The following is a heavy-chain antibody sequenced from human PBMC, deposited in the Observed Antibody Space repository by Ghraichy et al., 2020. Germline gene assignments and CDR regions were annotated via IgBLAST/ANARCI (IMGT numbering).Heavy chain of an antibody. Sequence: GGSLRLSCAASRFIFSSYWMHWVRQAPGKGLVWVSRINSDGSSTSYADSVKGRFTISRDNAKNTLYLQMNSLRAEDTAVYYCARGRAYSSSLPGFWGQGTLVTVSS. J-gene: IGHJ4*02. CDR1: RFIFSSYW. D-gene: IGHD6-13*01. V-gene: IGHV3-74*01. CDR3: ARGRAYSSSLPGF. CDR2: INSDGSST.